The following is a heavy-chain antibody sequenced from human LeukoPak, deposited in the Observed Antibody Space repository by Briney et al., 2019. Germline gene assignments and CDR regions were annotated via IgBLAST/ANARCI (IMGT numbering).Heavy chain of an antibody. Sequence: PGGSLRLSCAASGFTFSSYAMSWVRQAPGKGLEWVSAISGSGGSTYYADSVKGRFTISGDNSKNTLYLQMNSLRAEDTAVYYCAKAGYSSGWWGDFQHWGQGTLVTVSS. V-gene: IGHV3-23*01. CDR3: AKAGYSSGWWGDFQH. CDR2: ISGSGGST. D-gene: IGHD6-19*01. J-gene: IGHJ1*01. CDR1: GFTFSSYA.